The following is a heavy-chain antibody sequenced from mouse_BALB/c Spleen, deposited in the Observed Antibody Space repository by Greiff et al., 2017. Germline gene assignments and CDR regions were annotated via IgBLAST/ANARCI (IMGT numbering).Heavy chain of an antibody. V-gene: IGHV5-15*02. CDR1: GFTFSDYG. D-gene: IGHD2-3*01. Sequence: EVQLVESGGGLVQPGGSRKLSCAASGFTFSDYGMAWVRQAPGKGPEWVAFISNLAYSIYYADTVTGRFTISRENAKNTLYLEMSSLRSEDTAMYYCARAGDGYYGDFDYWGQGTTLTVSS. CDR2: ISNLAYSI. CDR3: ARAGDGYYGDFDY. J-gene: IGHJ2*01.